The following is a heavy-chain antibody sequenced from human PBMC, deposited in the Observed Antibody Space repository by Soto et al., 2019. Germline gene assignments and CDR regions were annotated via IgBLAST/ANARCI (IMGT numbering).Heavy chain of an antibody. J-gene: IGHJ4*02. Sequence: GGSLRLSCATTGFTFSTYAMSWVRQAPGKGLEWVSAIRGSGGSTYYADSVKGRFTISRDNPKNTLYLQMNSLRAEDTAVYYCARDRFGYTQPIHYWGQGALVTVSS. V-gene: IGHV3-23*01. CDR1: GFTFSTYA. D-gene: IGHD5-18*01. CDR3: ARDRFGYTQPIHY. CDR2: IRGSGGST.